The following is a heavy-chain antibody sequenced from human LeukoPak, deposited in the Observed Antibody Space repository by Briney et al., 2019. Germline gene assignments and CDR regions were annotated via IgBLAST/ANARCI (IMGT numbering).Heavy chain of an antibody. CDR3: AREARVGGALQY. D-gene: IGHD1-26*01. J-gene: IGHJ4*02. CDR1: GLTFSTYW. Sequence: SGGSLRLSCAASGLTFSTYWMQWVRQAPGKGLAWVARINPDGSIRTYANSVQGRVTISRDTAKDTLFLQMNSLRAEDTAVCYCAREARVGGALQYWGQGTPVTVSS. V-gene: IGHV3-74*03. CDR2: INPDGSIR.